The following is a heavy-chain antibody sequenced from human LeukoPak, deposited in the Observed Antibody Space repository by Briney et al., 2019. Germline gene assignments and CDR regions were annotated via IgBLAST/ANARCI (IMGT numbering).Heavy chain of an antibody. V-gene: IGHV5-51*01. D-gene: IGHD3-10*01. CDR2: IYPGDSDT. CDR3: ARGVTMVRGVISFDY. CDR1: GYSFTSYW. Sequence: GESLKISCKGSGYSFTSYWIGWVRQMPGKGLEWMGIIYPGDSDTRYSPSFQGQVTISADKSISTAYLQWSSLKASDTATYYCARGVTMVRGVISFDYWGQGTLVTVSS. J-gene: IGHJ4*02.